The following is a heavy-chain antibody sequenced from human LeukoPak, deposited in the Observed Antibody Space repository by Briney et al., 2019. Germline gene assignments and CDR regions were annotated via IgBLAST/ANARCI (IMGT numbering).Heavy chain of an antibody. CDR3: ARGGYYNILTGYRGRILGFDY. Sequence: SETLSLTCTVSGGSISSSSYYWGWIRQPPGKGLEWIGSIYYSGSTYYNPPLKSRVTISVDTSKNQFSLKLSSVTAADTAVYYCARGGYYNILTGYRGRILGFDYWGQGTLVTVSS. J-gene: IGHJ4*02. CDR1: GGSISSSSYY. CDR2: IYYSGST. V-gene: IGHV4-39*01. D-gene: IGHD3-9*01.